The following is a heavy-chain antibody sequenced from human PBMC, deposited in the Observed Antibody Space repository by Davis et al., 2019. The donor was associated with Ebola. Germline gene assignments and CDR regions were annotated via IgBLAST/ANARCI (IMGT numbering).Heavy chain of an antibody. J-gene: IGHJ6*02. V-gene: IGHV3-23*01. CDR3: AKDLVPAAIFYYYYGMDV. Sequence: GESLKISCAASGFTFSSYAMSWVRQAPGKGLEWVSAISGSGGSTYYADSVKGRFTISRDNSKNTLYLQMNSLRAEDTAVYYCAKDLVPAAIFYYYYGMDVWGQGTTVTVSS. CDR2: ISGSGGST. CDR1: GFTFSSYA. D-gene: IGHD2-2*01.